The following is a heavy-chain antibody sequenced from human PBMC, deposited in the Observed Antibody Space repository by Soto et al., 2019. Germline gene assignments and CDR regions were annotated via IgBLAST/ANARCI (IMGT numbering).Heavy chain of an antibody. D-gene: IGHD3-3*01. CDR1: GGTFSSYA. J-gene: IGHJ5*02. CDR3: ARINDFWSGLTFDP. V-gene: IGHV1-69*06. CDR2: ITPIFGTA. Sequence: GASVKVSCKASGGTFSSYAISWVRQAPGQGLERMGGITPIFGTANYAQKFQGRVTITADKSTSTAYMELSSLRSEDTAVYYCARINDFWSGLTFDPWGQGTLVTVSS.